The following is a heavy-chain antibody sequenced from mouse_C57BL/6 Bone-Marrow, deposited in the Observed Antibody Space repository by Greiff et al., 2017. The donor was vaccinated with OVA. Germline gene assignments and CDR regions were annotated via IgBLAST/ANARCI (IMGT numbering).Heavy chain of an antibody. J-gene: IGHJ2*01. V-gene: IGHV5-6*02. Sequence: DVKLVESGGDLVKPGGSLKLSCAASGFTFSSYGMSWVRRTPDKRLEWVSTISSGGSYTYYPDSVKGRFTISRDNAKNTLYLQMSSLKSEDTAMYYCARHGDYGSFFDYWGQGTTLTVSS. CDR3: ARHGDYGSFFDY. CDR1: GFTFSSYG. CDR2: ISSGGSYT. D-gene: IGHD1-1*01.